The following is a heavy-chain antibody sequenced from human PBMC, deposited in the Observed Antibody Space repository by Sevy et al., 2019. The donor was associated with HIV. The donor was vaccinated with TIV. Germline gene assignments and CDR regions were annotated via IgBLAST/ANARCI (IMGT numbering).Heavy chain of an antibody. CDR1: GGSISSGSYY. J-gene: IGHJ3*02. Sequence: SETLSLTCTVSGGSISSGSYYWSWIQQPAGKGLEWIGRIYTSGSTNYNPSLKSRVTMSVDTSKNQFSLKLSSVTAADTAVYYCARGGWLQTDDAFDIWGQGTMVTVSS. D-gene: IGHD5-12*01. V-gene: IGHV4-61*02. CDR2: IYTSGST. CDR3: ARGGWLQTDDAFDI.